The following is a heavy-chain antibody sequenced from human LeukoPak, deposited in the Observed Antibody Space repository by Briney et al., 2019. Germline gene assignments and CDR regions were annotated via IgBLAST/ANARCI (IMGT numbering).Heavy chain of an antibody. CDR3: AKERYFDWLSTRFYFDY. Sequence: GGSLRLSCAASGFTFSSYAMSWVRQAPGKGLEWVSAISGSGGSTYYADSVKGRFIISRDNSKNTLYLQVNSLRAEDTAVYYCAKERYFDWLSTRFYFDYWGQGTLVTVSS. CDR1: GFTFSSYA. J-gene: IGHJ4*02. D-gene: IGHD3-9*01. CDR2: ISGSGGST. V-gene: IGHV3-23*01.